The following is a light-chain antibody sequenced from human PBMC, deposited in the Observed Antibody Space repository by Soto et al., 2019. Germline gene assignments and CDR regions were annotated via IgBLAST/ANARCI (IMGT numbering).Light chain of an antibody. Sequence: QSVLTQPAPVSGSPGQSITISCPGTSSDIGSYNYVSWYQQHPGKAPKLIIYDVTNRPAGIFSRLSASNSGDAASLTICVLQADDEADYFWSSYKSTSTPYVFGTGTKVTVL. V-gene: IGLV2-14*03. CDR1: SSDIGSYNY. J-gene: IGLJ1*01. CDR3: SSYKSTSTPYV. CDR2: DVT.